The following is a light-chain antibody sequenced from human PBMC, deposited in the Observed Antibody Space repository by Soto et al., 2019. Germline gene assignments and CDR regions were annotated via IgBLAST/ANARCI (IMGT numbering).Light chain of an antibody. J-gene: IGKJ1*01. CDR1: QTMSSW. CDR3: QQYYSSWT. CDR2: KAS. V-gene: IGKV1-5*03. Sequence: DIQMTQAPSTLSGSVVDRVTMTSRASQTMSSWLAWHQQKPGTAPQLWIYKASTSKSAAPSRFSGSGSGTALTLTISGLQPDDFASYYCQQYYSSWTFGQGTKVDIK.